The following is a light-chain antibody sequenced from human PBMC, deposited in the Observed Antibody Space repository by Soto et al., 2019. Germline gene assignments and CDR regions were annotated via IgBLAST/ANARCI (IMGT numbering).Light chain of an antibody. J-gene: IGKJ2*01. Sequence: DIQMTQSPSTLSASVGDTVTITCRASQSLSYWLAWYQQKPGQAPKLLIHKASTLESGVPSRFSGSGSGTEVTLTISSLQPDDFATFYCQQYDRFPYTFGEGTKVGIK. V-gene: IGKV1-5*03. CDR1: QSLSYW. CDR3: QQYDRFPYT. CDR2: KAS.